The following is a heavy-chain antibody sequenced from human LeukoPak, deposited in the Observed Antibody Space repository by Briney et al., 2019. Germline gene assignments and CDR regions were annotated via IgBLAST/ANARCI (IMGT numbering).Heavy chain of an antibody. Sequence: PSETLSLTCTVSGGSISSSSYYWGWTRQPPGKGLEWIGSIYYSGSTYYNPSLKSRVTISVDTSKNQFSLKLSSVTAADTAVYYCARRDFDWLLSAAWFDPWGQGTLVTVSS. CDR2: IYYSGST. J-gene: IGHJ5*02. CDR1: GGSISSSSYY. D-gene: IGHD3-9*01. CDR3: ARRDFDWLLSAAWFDP. V-gene: IGHV4-39*01.